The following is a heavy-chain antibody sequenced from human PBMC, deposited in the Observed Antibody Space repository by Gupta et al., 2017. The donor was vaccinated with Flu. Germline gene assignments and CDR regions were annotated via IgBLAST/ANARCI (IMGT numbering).Heavy chain of an antibody. CDR2: ISSDGTTS. D-gene: IGHD6-13*01. J-gene: IGHJ6*02. CDR3: ARGIGADAANYYYYYGMDV. Sequence: RQAPGKGLVWVARISSDGTTSTYTESVKGRLTISRDNSKNTLHLQMSSLRVEDTAVYYCARGIGADAANYYYYYGMDVWSQGTTVTVS. V-gene: IGHV3-74*01.